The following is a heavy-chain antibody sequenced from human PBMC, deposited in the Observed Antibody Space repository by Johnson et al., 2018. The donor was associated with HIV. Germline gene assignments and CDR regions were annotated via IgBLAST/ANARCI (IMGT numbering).Heavy chain of an antibody. D-gene: IGHD3-10*01. CDR1: GFTFSTYA. CDR2: IRYDGSNK. J-gene: IGHJ3*02. Sequence: QMLLVESGGGVVRPGESLRLSCAASGFTFSTYAMHWVRQAPGKGLEWVSFIRYDGSNKYYADSVKGRFTISRDNYKNTLYLQMNSLRAEDTAVYYCAKDYEWFGEFVDAFDIWGQGTMVTVSS. CDR3: AKDYEWFGEFVDAFDI. V-gene: IGHV3-30*02.